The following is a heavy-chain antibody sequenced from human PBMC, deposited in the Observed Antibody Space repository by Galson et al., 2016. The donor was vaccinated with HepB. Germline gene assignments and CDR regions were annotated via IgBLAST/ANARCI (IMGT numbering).Heavy chain of an antibody. Sequence: SVKVSCKASGYTFNTYNMHWVRQAPGQGLEWMGMIKPSGGNTIYAQKFQDRITMTRDTSTSTVYTELISLRSEDTAVYYCARELDHSFYFDYWGQGTLLTVSS. CDR1: GYTFNTYN. CDR2: IKPSGGNT. V-gene: IGHV1-46*02. J-gene: IGHJ4*02. D-gene: IGHD1-14*01. CDR3: ARELDHSFYFDY.